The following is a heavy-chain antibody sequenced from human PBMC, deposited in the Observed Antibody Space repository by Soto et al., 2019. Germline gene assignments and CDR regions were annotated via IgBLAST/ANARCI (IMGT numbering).Heavy chain of an antibody. V-gene: IGHV3-7*03. Sequence: GGSLILSCAASGFTFSSYWMSWVRQAPGKGLEWVANIKQDGSEKYYVDSVKGRFTISRDNAKNSLYLQMNSLRAEDTAMYYCTTDLWGGDETWGQGTLVTVSS. D-gene: IGHD3-16*01. CDR2: IKQDGSEK. CDR3: TTDLWGGDET. J-gene: IGHJ5*02. CDR1: GFTFSSYW.